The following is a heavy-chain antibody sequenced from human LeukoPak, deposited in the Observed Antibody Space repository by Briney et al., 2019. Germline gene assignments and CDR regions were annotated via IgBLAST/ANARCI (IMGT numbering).Heavy chain of an antibody. CDR1: GGTFSSYA. CDR2: IIPIFGTA. D-gene: IGHD1-26*01. CDR3: ARDGIVGATRGWFDP. V-gene: IGHV1-69*13. J-gene: IGHJ5*02. Sequence: ASVKVSCKASGGTFSSYAISWVRQAPGQGLEWMGGIIPIFGTANYAQKFQGRVTITADESTSTAYMELSSLRSEDTAVYYCARDGIVGATRGWFDPWGQGTLVTVSS.